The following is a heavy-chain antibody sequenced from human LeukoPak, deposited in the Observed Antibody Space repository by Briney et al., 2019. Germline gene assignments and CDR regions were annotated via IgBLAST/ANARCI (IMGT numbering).Heavy chain of an antibody. V-gene: IGHV4-39*07. CDR1: GGSISSSSYY. J-gene: IGHJ4*02. CDR3: ARALPGDSLDY. Sequence: SETLSLTCTVSGGSISSSSYYWGWIRQPPGKGLEWIGSIYYSGSTYYNPSLKSRVTISVDTSKNQFSLKLSSVTAADTAVYYCARALPGDSLDYWGQGTLVTVSS. D-gene: IGHD3-16*01. CDR2: IYYSGST.